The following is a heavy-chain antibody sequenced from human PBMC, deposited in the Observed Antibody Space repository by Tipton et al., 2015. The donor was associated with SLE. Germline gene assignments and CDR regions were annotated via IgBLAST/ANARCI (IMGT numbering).Heavy chain of an antibody. CDR2: VIPIFGTA. V-gene: IGHV1-69*01. Sequence: QSGPEVKGPGSSMKVSCKASGGTFSSYAISWVRQAPGQGLEWMGGVIPIFGTANYAQKFQGRVTIAADESTGTAYMERSSLRSEDTALYSCAGGSSGWSYWGQGTLVTVSS. J-gene: IGHJ4*02. CDR1: GGTFSSYA. D-gene: IGHD6-19*01. CDR3: AGGSSGWSY.